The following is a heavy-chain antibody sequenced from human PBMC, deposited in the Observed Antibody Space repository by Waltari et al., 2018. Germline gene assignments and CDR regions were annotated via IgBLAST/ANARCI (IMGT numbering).Heavy chain of an antibody. CDR3: ARGAVAGWYFDL. V-gene: IGHV1-2*02. Sequence: QVQLVQSGAEVKKPGASVKVSCKASGYTFTGYYMHWVRQAPGQGLEWMGWINPNSGGTKYAQKFQGRVTMTRDTSISTAYMELSRLRSDDTAVYYCARGAVAGWYFDLWGRGTLVTVSS. CDR1: GYTFTGYY. D-gene: IGHD6-19*01. CDR2: INPNSGGT. J-gene: IGHJ2*01.